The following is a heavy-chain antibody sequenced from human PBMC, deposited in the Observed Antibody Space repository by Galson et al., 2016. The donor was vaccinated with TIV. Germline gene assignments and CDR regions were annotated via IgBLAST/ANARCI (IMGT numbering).Heavy chain of an antibody. Sequence: SVKVSCKASGYTLSSYSISWVRQAPGQGLEWMGWISGYNGNKNYAQTFQDRVTMTTDTSTNTAYMELRSLRSDDTAVYYCARVPTKTFDFLGGCDDSFCMGGWGKRTTVTVSS. CDR1: GYTLSSYS. J-gene: IGHJ6*04. CDR3: ARVPTKTFDFLGGCDDSFCMGG. CDR2: ISGYNGNK. V-gene: IGHV1-18*01. D-gene: IGHD3-3*01.